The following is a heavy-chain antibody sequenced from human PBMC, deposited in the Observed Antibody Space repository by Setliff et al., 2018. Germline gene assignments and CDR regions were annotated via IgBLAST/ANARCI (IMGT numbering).Heavy chain of an antibody. CDR3: ARGVSEYYYDSSGNYYMDV. D-gene: IGHD3-22*01. J-gene: IGHJ6*03. Sequence: GASVMVSCKASGYTFNNYGINWVRQAPGQGFEWMGWMSVYAQKFQGRVTMTTDTPTSTAYMELRSLTSDDTAVYYCARGVSEYYYDSSGNYYMDVWGKGTTVTVSS. V-gene: IGHV1-18*04. CDR2: MSV. CDR1: GYTFNNYG.